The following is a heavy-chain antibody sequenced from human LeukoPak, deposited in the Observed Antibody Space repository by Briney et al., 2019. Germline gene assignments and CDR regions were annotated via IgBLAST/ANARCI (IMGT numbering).Heavy chain of an antibody. D-gene: IGHD2-2*01. CDR3: ARDGGPIVPAAPSFDY. CDR2: ISSSSSYI. J-gene: IGHJ4*02. V-gene: IGHV3-21*01. CDR1: GFTFSSYS. Sequence: GGSLRLSCAASGFTFSSYSMNWVRQAPGQGLEWVSSISSSSSYIYYADSVKGRFTISRDNAKNSLYLQMNSLRAEDTAVYYCARDGGPIVPAAPSFDYWGQGTLVTVSS.